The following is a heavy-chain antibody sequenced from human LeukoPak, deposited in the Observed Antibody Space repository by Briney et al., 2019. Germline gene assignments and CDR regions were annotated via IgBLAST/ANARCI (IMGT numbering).Heavy chain of an antibody. D-gene: IGHD6-13*01. J-gene: IGHJ6*03. CDR3: ARDQARGPKQQLVQYYYYYYMDV. V-gene: IGHV4-59*12. CDR2: IYYSGST. Sequence: SETLSLTCTVSGASIRSYYWSWIRQPPGKGLEWIAYIYYSGSTNYNPSLKSRVTMSVDTSKNQFSLKLSSVTAADTAVYYCARDQARGPKQQLVQYYYYYYMDVWGKGTTVTVSS. CDR1: GASIRSYY.